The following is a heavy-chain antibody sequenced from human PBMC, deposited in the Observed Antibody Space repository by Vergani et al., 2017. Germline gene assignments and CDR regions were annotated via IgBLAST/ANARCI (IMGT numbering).Heavy chain of an antibody. CDR2: INPSGGST. Sequence: QVQLVQSGAEVKKPGASVKVSCKASGYTFTSYYMHWVRQAPGQGLEWMGIINPSGGSTSYAQKFQGRVTMTRDTSTSTVYMELSSLRSEDTAVYYCAKDAPSSGYYYARLDSIEGWFDPWGQGTLVTVSS. V-gene: IGHV1-46*01. CDR1: GYTFTSYY. D-gene: IGHD3-22*01. CDR3: AKDAPSSGYYYARLDSIEGWFDP. J-gene: IGHJ5*02.